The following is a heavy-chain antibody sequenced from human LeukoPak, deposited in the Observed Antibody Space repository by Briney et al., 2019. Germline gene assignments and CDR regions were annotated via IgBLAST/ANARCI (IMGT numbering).Heavy chain of an antibody. D-gene: IGHD3-22*01. Sequence: ASVKVSCKASGGTFSSYAISWVRQAPGQGLEWMGGIIPIFGTANYAQKFQGRVTITADESTSTAYMELSSLRSDDTAVYYCARVLDYYDSSGYPTYFDYWGQGTLVTVSS. V-gene: IGHV1-69*13. CDR2: IIPIFGTA. CDR1: GGTFSSYA. CDR3: ARVLDYYDSSGYPTYFDY. J-gene: IGHJ4*02.